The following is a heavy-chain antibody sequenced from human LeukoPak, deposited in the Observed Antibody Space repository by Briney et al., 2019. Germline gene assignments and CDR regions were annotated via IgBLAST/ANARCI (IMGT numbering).Heavy chain of an antibody. CDR2: IYYSGST. V-gene: IGHV4-30-4*08. CDR1: GGSIGSGDYY. CDR3: ARDRGNIAAAGTWYMDV. J-gene: IGHJ6*03. D-gene: IGHD6-13*01. Sequence: SETLSLTCTVSGGSIGSGDYYWSWIRQLPGEGLEWIGYIYYSGSTYYNPSLKSRVTISVDTSKNQFSLKLSSVTAADTAVYYCARDRGNIAAAGTWYMDVGGKGTTVSVSS.